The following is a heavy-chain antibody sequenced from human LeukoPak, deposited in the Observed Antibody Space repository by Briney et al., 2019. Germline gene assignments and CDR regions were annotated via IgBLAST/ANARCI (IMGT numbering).Heavy chain of an antibody. D-gene: IGHD5-18*01. CDR3: ATDTVMVYDY. Sequence: GGSLRLSCAASGFTFSDYYMNWVRQAPGKGLEWVSYISSSSSTIYYADSVKGRFTISRDNAENSLYLQMNSLRDEDTAVYYCATDTVMVYDYWGQGTLVTVSS. J-gene: IGHJ4*02. CDR1: GFTFSDYY. V-gene: IGHV3-48*02. CDR2: ISSSSSTI.